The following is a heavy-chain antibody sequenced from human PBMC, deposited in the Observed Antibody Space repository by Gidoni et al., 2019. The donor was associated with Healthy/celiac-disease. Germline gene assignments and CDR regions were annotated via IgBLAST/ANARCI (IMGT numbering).Heavy chain of an antibody. J-gene: IGHJ6*02. CDR3: ARDFGRYSYGSGMDV. Sequence: QVQLVESGGGVVQPGRSLRLSCAASGFTFSSYGMHWVRQAPGKGLEWVAVIWYDGSNKYYADSVKGRFTISRDNSKNTLYLQMNSLRAEDTAVYYCARDFGRYSYGSGMDVWGQGTTVTVSS. CDR1: GFTFSSYG. CDR2: IWYDGSNK. D-gene: IGHD5-18*01. V-gene: IGHV3-33*01.